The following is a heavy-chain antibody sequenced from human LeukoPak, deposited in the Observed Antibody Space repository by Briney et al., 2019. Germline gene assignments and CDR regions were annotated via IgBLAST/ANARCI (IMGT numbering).Heavy chain of an antibody. CDR2: IRYDGTDK. CDR1: GFTFSSYW. V-gene: IGHV3-30-3*01. Sequence: EGSLRLSCAASGFTFSSYWMSWVRQAPGKGLEWVSVIRYDGTDKYYADAVRGRFTISRDNSKNTLYLQMDSLRAEDTALYYCARDHMTADGDALDIWGQGTMVTASS. D-gene: IGHD6-13*01. CDR3: ARDHMTADGDALDI. J-gene: IGHJ3*02.